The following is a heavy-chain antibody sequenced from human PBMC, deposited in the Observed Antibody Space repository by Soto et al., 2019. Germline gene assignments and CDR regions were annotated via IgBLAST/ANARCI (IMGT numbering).Heavy chain of an antibody. CDR3: AKTGYCSGGSCYSRAREPDY. V-gene: IGHV3-23*01. J-gene: IGHJ4*02. CDR1: GFTFSSYA. D-gene: IGHD2-15*01. CDR2: ISGSGGST. Sequence: GGSLRLSCAASGFTFSSYAMSWVRQAPGKGLEWVSAISGSGGSTYYADSVKGRFTISRDNSKNTLYLQMNSLRAEDTAVYYCAKTGYCSGGSCYSRAREPDYWGQGTLVTVSS.